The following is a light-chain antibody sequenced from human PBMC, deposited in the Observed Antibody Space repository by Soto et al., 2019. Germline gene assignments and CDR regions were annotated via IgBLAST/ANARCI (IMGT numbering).Light chain of an antibody. CDR1: QSVSSSY. J-gene: IGKJ1*01. V-gene: IGKV3-20*01. Sequence: PGEGATLSCRASQSVSSSYIAWYQQRPGQTPSLLIYGASTRATGIPDRFSGSGSGTHFTLTISRLEPGDFAVYYCQQYNNWPRTFGQGTKVDNK. CDR3: QQYNNWPRT. CDR2: GAS.